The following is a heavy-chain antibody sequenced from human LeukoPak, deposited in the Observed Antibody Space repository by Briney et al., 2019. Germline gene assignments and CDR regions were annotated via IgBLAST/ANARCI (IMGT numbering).Heavy chain of an antibody. Sequence: ESGPTLVNPTQTLTVTCTFSGFSFDTFGMRVSWIRQPPGKALEWLGRIDWDDDKLYSTSLKTRLTISKDTSKNKVVLTTTNMDPVDTATYYCARGWGRFDDWGQGTLVTVSS. CDR3: ARGWGRFDD. J-gene: IGHJ4*02. D-gene: IGHD7-27*01. V-gene: IGHV2-70*04. CDR1: GFSFDTFGMR. CDR2: IDWDDDK.